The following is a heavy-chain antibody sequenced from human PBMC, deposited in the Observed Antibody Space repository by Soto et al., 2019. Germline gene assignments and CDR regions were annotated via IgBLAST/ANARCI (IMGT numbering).Heavy chain of an antibody. CDR3: ARGDREDIAVVIGVRPGEYGVDV. V-gene: IGHV3-30-3*01. J-gene: IGHJ6*02. CDR1: GFTFRSYA. Sequence: GGSLRLSCSASGFTFRSYAMHWVRQAPGKGLECVAVISHDGSNKFYRDYVKGRFTISRDNSKNTLYLQINSLRYEDTAVYYCARGDREDIAVVIGVRPGEYGVDVWGQGTTVTVSS. CDR2: ISHDGSNK. D-gene: IGHD2-15*01.